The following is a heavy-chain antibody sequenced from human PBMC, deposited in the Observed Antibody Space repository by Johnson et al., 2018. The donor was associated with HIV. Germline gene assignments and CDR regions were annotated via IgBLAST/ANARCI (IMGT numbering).Heavy chain of an antibody. Sequence: DVQLVESGGGVVRPGGSLRLSCAASGFTFDDYGMSWVRQAPGKGLEWVSGINWNGGSTYYADSVQGRFTISRDTSKNTLYLQMNSLRAEDTAVYYCAAGYCSSTSCYDGAFDIWGQGTMVTVSS. J-gene: IGHJ3*02. CDR3: AAGYCSSTSCYDGAFDI. CDR1: GFTFDDYG. CDR2: INWNGGST. V-gene: IGHV3-20*04. D-gene: IGHD2-2*03.